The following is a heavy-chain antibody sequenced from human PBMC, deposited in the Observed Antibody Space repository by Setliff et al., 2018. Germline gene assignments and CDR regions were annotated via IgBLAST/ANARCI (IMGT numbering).Heavy chain of an antibody. CDR1: GGSFSSYG. J-gene: IGHJ6*03. V-gene: IGHV1-69*05. D-gene: IGHD5-18*01. CDR2: TIPMFGTT. Sequence: SVKVSCKASGGSFSSYGITWVRQAPGQGLEWMGGTIPMFGTTNYAQKFQGRVTIITDESTSTAYTELSSLRSEDTAVYFCAREGVDTRSSTDYRYYMDVWGKGTTVTVSS. CDR3: AREGVDTRSSTDYRYYMDV.